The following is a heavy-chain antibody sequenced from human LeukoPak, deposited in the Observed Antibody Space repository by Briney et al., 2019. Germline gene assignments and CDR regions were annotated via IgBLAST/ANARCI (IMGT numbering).Heavy chain of an antibody. CDR3: AREGVRFGELLYYFDY. Sequence: SVKVSCKASGGTFSSYAISWVRQAPGQGLEWMGGIIPIFGTANYAQKFQGRATITADESTSTAYMELSSLRSEDTAVYYCAREGVRFGELLYYFDYWGQGTLVTVSS. D-gene: IGHD3-10*01. V-gene: IGHV1-69*13. J-gene: IGHJ4*02. CDR2: IIPIFGTA. CDR1: GGTFSSYA.